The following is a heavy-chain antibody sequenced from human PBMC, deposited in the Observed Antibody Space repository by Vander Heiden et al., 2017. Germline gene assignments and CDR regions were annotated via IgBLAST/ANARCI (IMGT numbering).Heavy chain of an antibody. CDR1: GFTFSNYA. CDR2: ISGSGGRT. V-gene: IGHV3-23*01. Sequence: EVQLLVSGGGLVQPGGSLRLSCPASGFTFSNYAMSLVRQAPGKGLEWFSAISGSGGRTYYADSVKGRFTISRDNSKNTLYLQMNSLRAEDTAVYYCAKGLYFDYWGQGTLVTVSS. D-gene: IGHD2-21*02. J-gene: IGHJ4*02. CDR3: AKGLYFDY.